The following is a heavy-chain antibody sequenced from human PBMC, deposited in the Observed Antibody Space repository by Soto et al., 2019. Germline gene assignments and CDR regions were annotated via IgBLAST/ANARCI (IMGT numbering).Heavy chain of an antibody. D-gene: IGHD2-15*01. Sequence: QVQLVESGGGVVQPGRSLRLSCAASGFTFSSYGMHWVRQAPGKGLEWVAVIWYDGSNKYYADSVKGRFTISRDNSKNTLYQQMNSLRAEDTAVYYCARDGSWPQGEILDYWGQGTLVTVSS. CDR2: IWYDGSNK. CDR1: GFTFSSYG. CDR3: ARDGSWPQGEILDY. J-gene: IGHJ4*02. V-gene: IGHV3-33*01.